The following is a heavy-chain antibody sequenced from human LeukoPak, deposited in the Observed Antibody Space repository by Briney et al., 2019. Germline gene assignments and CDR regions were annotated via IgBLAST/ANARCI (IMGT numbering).Heavy chain of an antibody. D-gene: IGHD6-19*01. CDR2: INQDGSEK. V-gene: IGHV3-7*01. J-gene: IGHJ4*02. CDR3: AREGPWSSGIDY. CDR1: GFTFSRYW. Sequence: GGSLGLSCAVSGFTFSRYWMSWVRQAPGKGLEWVANINQDGSEKYDVDSVKGRFTISRDNAKNSLYLQMNSLRAEDTAVYYCAREGPWSSGIDYWGQGTLVTVSS.